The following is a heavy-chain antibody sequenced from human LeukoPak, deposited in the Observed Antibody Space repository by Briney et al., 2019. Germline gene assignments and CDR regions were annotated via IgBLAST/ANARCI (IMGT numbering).Heavy chain of an antibody. CDR1: GGSFSGYY. D-gene: IGHD2-2*01. Sequence: SETLSLTCAVYGGSFSGYYWSWIRQPPGKGLEWIGEINHSGSTNYNPSLKSRVTISVDTSKNQFSLKLNSLTAADTAVYYCARAPDIVVVPAAKERSFDIWGQGTMVTVSS. CDR2: INHSGST. V-gene: IGHV4-34*01. J-gene: IGHJ3*02. CDR3: ARAPDIVVVPAAKERSFDI.